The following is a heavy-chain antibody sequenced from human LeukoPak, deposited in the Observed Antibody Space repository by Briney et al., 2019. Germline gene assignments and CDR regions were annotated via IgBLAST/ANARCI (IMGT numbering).Heavy chain of an antibody. D-gene: IGHD1-26*01. CDR3: ASYGEGELLNAFDI. CDR2: ISYDGSNK. J-gene: IGHJ3*02. V-gene: IGHV3-30-3*01. CDR1: GFTFSSYA. Sequence: GGSLRLSCAASGFTFSSYAMHWVRQAPGKGLEWVAVISYDGSNKYYADSVKGRFTISRDNSKNTLYLQMNSLRAEDTAVYYCASYGEGELLNAFDIWGQGTMVTVSS.